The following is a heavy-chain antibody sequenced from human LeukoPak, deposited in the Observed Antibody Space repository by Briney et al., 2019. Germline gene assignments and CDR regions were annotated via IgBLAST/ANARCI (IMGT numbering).Heavy chain of an antibody. CDR1: GFTFSAYA. Sequence: PGGSPRLSCAASGFTFSAYAMHWVRQPPGKGLEWVAVILYDGSNKYYADSVKGRFTISRDKSKNTLDLQMNSLRPEDTAVYYCAKDYYGSGSYYTVDFWGQGTLVTVSS. D-gene: IGHD3-10*01. V-gene: IGHV3-30*18. J-gene: IGHJ4*02. CDR3: AKDYYGSGSYYTVDF. CDR2: ILYDGSNK.